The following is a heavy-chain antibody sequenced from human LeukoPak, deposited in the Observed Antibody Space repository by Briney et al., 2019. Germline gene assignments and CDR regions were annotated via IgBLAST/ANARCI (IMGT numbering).Heavy chain of an antibody. CDR2: IDYRGST. D-gene: IGHD1-1*01. CDR1: GGSISSFF. V-gene: IGHV4-59*01. J-gene: IGHJ4*02. CDR3: ARDLELERNRWNYFES. Sequence: SETLSLTCTVSGGSISSFFWSWIRQPPGKGLEWLGCIDYRGSTQYNPSLKSRVTISVDTSKQPFSLKLSSVTATVTAVYYCARDLELERNRWNYFESWGQGTLVTVSS.